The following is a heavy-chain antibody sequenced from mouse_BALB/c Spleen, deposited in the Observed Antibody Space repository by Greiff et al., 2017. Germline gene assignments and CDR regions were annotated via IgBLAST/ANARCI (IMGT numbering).Heavy chain of an antibody. CDR1: GYSITSGYY. CDR2: ISYDGSN. Sequence: EVQLQESGPGLVKPSQSLSLTCSVTGYSITSGYYWNWIRQFPGNKLEWMGYISYDGSNNYNPSLKNRISITRDTSKNQFFLKLNSVTTEDTATYYCARGDRYEAMDYWGQGTSVTVSS. CDR3: ARGDRYEAMDY. V-gene: IGHV3-6*02. J-gene: IGHJ4*01. D-gene: IGHD2-14*01.